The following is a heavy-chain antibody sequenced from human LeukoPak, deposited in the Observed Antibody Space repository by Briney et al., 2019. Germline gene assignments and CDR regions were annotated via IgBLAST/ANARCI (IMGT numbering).Heavy chain of an antibody. V-gene: IGHV4-59*08. D-gene: IGHD2-2*01. Sequence: SETLSLTCTVSGGSISSYYWSWIRQPPGKGPEWIGYIYYSGSTNYNPSLKSRVTISVDTSKNQFSLKLSSVTAADTAVYYCARGGATRYCSSTSCQAAFDIWGQGTMVTVSS. J-gene: IGHJ3*02. CDR2: IYYSGST. CDR3: ARGGATRYCSSTSCQAAFDI. CDR1: GGSISSYY.